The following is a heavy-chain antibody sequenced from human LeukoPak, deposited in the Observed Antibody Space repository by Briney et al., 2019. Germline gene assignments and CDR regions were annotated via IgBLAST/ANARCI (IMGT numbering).Heavy chain of an antibody. CDR1: GGSISSSNW. CDR2: IYHSGST. D-gene: IGHD5-12*01. V-gene: IGHV4-4*02. CDR3: ARAPPYSGYTFDY. Sequence: SETLSLTCAVSGGSISSSNWWSWVRQPPGKGQEWIGEIYHSGSTNYNPSLKSRVTISVDTSKNQFSLKLSSVTAADTAVYYCARAPPYSGYTFDYWGQGTLVTVSS. J-gene: IGHJ4*02.